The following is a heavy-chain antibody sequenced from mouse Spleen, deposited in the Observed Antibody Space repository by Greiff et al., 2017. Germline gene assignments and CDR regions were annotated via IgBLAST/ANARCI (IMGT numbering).Heavy chain of an antibody. CDR2: INPGSGGT. Sequence: QVQLQQSGAELVRPGTSVKVSCKASGYAFTNYLIEWVKQRPGQGLEWIGVINPGSGGTNYNEKFKGKATLTADKSSSTAYMQLSSLTSEDSAVYFCARSRHYYGSTFAYWGQGTLVTVSA. J-gene: IGHJ3*01. CDR3: ARSRHYYGSTFAY. D-gene: IGHD1-1*01. CDR1: GYAFTNYL. V-gene: IGHV1-54*01.